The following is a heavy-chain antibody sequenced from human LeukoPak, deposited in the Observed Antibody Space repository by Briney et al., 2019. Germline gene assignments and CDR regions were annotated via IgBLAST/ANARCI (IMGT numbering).Heavy chain of an antibody. D-gene: IGHD2-15*01. V-gene: IGHV1-46*01. CDR2: INPSGGST. CDR3: ARDRPARHYYYYGMDV. CDR1: GYNFTSYY. Sequence: ASVKVSCKASGYNFTSYYMHWVRQAPGQGLEWMGIINPSGGSTSYAQKFQGRVTMTRDTSTSAVYMELSSLRSEDTAVYYCARDRPARHYYYYGMDVWGQGTTVTVSS. J-gene: IGHJ6*02.